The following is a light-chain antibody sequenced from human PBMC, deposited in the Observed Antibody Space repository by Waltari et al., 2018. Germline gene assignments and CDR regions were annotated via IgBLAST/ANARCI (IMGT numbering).Light chain of an antibody. CDR1: QSVSSSY. J-gene: IGKJ1*01. V-gene: IGKV3-20*01. CDR2: GAS. CDR3: QQYCSSPWT. Sequence: EIVLTQSPGTLSLSPGERATLSCRASQSVSSSYLAWYQQKPGQAPRLLIYGASSRATGIPDRFSGSGSRTDFTLTISRLEPEDFAVYYCQQYCSSPWTFGQGTKVEIK.